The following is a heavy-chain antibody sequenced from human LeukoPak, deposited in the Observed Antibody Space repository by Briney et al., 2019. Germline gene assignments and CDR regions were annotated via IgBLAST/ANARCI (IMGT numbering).Heavy chain of an antibody. CDR3: AKGIDCSGGSCYSARSFGVNY. CDR2: ISGSGGST. Sequence: PGGSLRLSCAASGFTFSSCAMSWVRQAPGKGLEWVSAISGSGGSTYYADSVKGRFTISRDNSKNTLYLQMNSLRAEDTAVYYCAKGIDCSGGSCYSARSFGVNYWGQGTLVTVSS. D-gene: IGHD2-15*01. J-gene: IGHJ4*02. CDR1: GFTFSSCA. V-gene: IGHV3-23*01.